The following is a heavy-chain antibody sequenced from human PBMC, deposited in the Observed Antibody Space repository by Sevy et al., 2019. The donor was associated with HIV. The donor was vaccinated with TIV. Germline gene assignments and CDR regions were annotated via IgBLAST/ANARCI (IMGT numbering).Heavy chain of an antibody. Sequence: ASVKVSCKASGGTFSSYAISWVRQAPGQGLEWMGGIIPIFGTANYARKFQGRVTITADESTSKAYMELSSLRAEDTAVYYCARGYSSGCMDVWGQGTTVTVSS. D-gene: IGHD6-19*01. CDR1: GGTFSSYA. CDR2: IIPIFGTA. CDR3: ARGYSSGCMDV. J-gene: IGHJ6*02. V-gene: IGHV1-69*13.